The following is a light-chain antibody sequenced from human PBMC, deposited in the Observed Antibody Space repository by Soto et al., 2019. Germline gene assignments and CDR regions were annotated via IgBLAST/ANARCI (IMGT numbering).Light chain of an antibody. CDR1: QNIGTW. Sequence: DIQVTQSPPTLSASVGDRVTITCRASQNIGTWLAWYQAKPGKAPKLLIYKAYSLESGVPSRFSGSGSGTEFTLTISSLQPDDFGSYYCQQYKSYPLTFGGGTKVEIK. V-gene: IGKV1-5*03. CDR2: KAY. J-gene: IGKJ4*01. CDR3: QQYKSYPLT.